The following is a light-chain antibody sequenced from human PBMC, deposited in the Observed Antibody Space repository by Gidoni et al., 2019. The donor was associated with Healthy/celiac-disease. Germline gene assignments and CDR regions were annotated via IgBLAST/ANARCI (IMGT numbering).Light chain of an antibody. V-gene: IGKV2-28*01. CDR2: LGS. CDR1: QSLLHSNGYNY. J-gene: IGKJ1*01. Sequence: IVMTQSRLCLPVTPGEPASISCRSSQSLLHSNGYNYLDWYLQKPGQSPQLLIYLGSNRASGVPDRLSGSGSGTDFTRKISRVEAEDVGVYYCMQALQTRTFGQGTKVEIK. CDR3: MQALQTRT.